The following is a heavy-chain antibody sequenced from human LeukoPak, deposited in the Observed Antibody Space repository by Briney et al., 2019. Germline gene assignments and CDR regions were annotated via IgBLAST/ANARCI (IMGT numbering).Heavy chain of an antibody. J-gene: IGHJ4*02. V-gene: IGHV1-2*02. Sequence: ASVKVSCKASGYTFTGYYMHWVRQAPGQGLEWMGWINPNSGGTNYAQKFQGRVTMTRDTSISTAYMELSRLRSDDTAVYYCARVRLGYCSGGSCSGFDYWGQGTLVTVSS. CDR2: INPNSGGT. CDR3: ARVRLGYCSGGSCSGFDY. CDR1: GYTFTGYY. D-gene: IGHD2-15*01.